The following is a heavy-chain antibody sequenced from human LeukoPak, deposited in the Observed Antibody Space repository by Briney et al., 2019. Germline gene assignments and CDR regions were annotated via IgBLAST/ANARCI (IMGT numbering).Heavy chain of an antibody. Sequence: EASVKVSCKASGFTFTSSAVQWVRQARGQRLEWIGWIVVGSGNTNYAQKFQERVTITRDMSTSTAYMELSSLRSEDTAVYYCAADRPPITMVRGVIIDWGRGTLVTVSS. V-gene: IGHV1-58*01. CDR1: GFTFTSSA. CDR2: IVVGSGNT. D-gene: IGHD3-10*01. CDR3: AADRPPITMVRGVIID. J-gene: IGHJ4*02.